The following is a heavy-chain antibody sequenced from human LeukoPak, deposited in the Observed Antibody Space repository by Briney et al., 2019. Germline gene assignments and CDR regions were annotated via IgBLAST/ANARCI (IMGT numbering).Heavy chain of an antibody. V-gene: IGHV3-30*01. CDR3: ARGYCSSTFCDLDFDY. D-gene: IGHD2-2*01. Sequence: GGSLRLSCAASGFTFRSYAMHWVRQAPGKGLEWVAIISYDGSNKYYADSVRGRVTISRDNSKNTLYLQMNSLRLEDTAVYYCARGYCSSTFCDLDFDYWGQGTLVTVSS. J-gene: IGHJ4*02. CDR1: GFTFRSYA. CDR2: ISYDGSNK.